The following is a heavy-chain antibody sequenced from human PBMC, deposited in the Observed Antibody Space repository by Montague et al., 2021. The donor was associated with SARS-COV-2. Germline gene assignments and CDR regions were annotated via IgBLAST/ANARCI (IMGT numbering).Heavy chain of an antibody. CDR2: VNQSGRTT. CDR3: ARVPLHFDGFDY. J-gene: IGHJ4*02. CDR1: GGSLTNHY. Sequence: SETLSLTCAVYGGSLTNHYWTWVCQPPGNGLEWVGEVNQSGRTTHYNPSLRSRVTISVDRSNNQVSLTLESVTAADTAVYYCARVPLHFDGFDYWGQGSLVTVSS. V-gene: IGHV4-34*01. D-gene: IGHD3-9*01.